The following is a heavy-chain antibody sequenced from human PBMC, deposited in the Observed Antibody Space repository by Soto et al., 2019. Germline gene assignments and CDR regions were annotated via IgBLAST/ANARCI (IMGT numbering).Heavy chain of an antibody. J-gene: IGHJ6*02. D-gene: IGHD7-27*01. CDR3: AKGVEANWGFYYGMDV. Sequence: QVQLVESGGGVVQPGSSLRLSCVASGFMFSDYGMHWVRQTPGRGLEWVAVISFDGNYKYYAKSVKGRFTFARDNSKNTLSLQMNSLRVEDTAVYYCAKGVEANWGFYYGMDVWGQGTTVTVSS. V-gene: IGHV3-30*18. CDR1: GFMFSDYG. CDR2: ISFDGNYK.